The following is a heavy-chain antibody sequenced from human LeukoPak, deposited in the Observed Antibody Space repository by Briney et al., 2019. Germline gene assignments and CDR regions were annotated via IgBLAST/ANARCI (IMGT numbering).Heavy chain of an antibody. CDR2: FDPEDGET. D-gene: IGHD6-13*01. CDR3: ATDLQQLEYYYYGMDV. J-gene: IGHJ6*02. Sequence: ASVKVSCKVSGYTLTELSMHWVRQAPGKGLEWMGGFDPEDGETIHAQKFQGRVTMTEDTSTDTAYMELSSLRSEDTAVYYCATDLQQLEYYYYGMDVWGQGTTVTVSS. CDR1: GYTLTELS. V-gene: IGHV1-24*01.